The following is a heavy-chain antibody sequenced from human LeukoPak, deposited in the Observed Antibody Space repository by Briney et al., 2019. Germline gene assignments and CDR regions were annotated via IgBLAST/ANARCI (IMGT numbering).Heavy chain of an antibody. CDR2: INHSGST. CDR3: ARGGAGYYYGSGSYSRLDY. D-gene: IGHD3-10*01. V-gene: IGHV4-34*01. J-gene: IGHJ4*02. Sequence: SETLSLTCAVYGGSFSGYYWSWIRQPPGKGLEWIGEINHSGSTNYNPSLKSRVTISVDTSKNQFSLKLSSVTAADTAVYYCARGGAGYYYGSGSYSRLDYWGQGTLVTVSS. CDR1: GGSFSGYY.